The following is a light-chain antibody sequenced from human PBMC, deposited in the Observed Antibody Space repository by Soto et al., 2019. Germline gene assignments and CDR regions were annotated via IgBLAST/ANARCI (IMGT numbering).Light chain of an antibody. CDR1: QSVNSY. J-gene: IGKJ4*01. CDR3: QQRSNWPLT. CDR2: DAS. V-gene: IGKV3-11*01. Sequence: EIVLTQSPTPLSLSPGARGTFSCRASQSVNSYLAWYQQKPGQAPRLLIYDASNRATGIPARCSGSGAGTDFTLTISSLEPEDFAVYYCQQRSNWPLTCGGGTKVDIK.